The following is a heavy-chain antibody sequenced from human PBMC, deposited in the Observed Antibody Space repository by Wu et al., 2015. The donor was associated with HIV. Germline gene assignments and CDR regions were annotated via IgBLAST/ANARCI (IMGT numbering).Heavy chain of an antibody. CDR1: GYTFTTYS. CDR3: ARDHQGRRDV. V-gene: IGHV1-46*01. J-gene: IGHJ6*02. D-gene: IGHD2-2*01. Sequence: QVQLVQSGAEVKEPGASVKISCKASGYTFTTYSIHWVRQAPGQGLEWVGTLNPSGGRRRNALKFRDRITMTRDMSTSTFYLELKRLTSEDTAVYYCARDHQGRRDVWGQGTTVTVSS. CDR2: LNPSGGRR.